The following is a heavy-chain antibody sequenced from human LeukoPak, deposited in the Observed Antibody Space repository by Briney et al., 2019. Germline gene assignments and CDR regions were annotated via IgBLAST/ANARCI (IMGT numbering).Heavy chain of an antibody. Sequence: GGSLRLSCVGAGFTVSSNYMHWVRQAPGKGLMWVSRINDDGSSTRHADSVKGRFTISRDNAKNTLYLQMNSLRAEDTAVYYCARVSGPGMNEYYHLWGQGTLVTVSS. D-gene: IGHD2-2*01. CDR2: INDDGSST. V-gene: IGHV3-74*01. CDR3: ARVSGPGMNEYYHL. J-gene: IGHJ4*02. CDR1: GFTVSSNY.